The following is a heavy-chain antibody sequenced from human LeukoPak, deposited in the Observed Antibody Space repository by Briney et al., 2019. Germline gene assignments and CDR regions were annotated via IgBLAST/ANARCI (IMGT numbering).Heavy chain of an antibody. CDR3: ARIWYFGDNNWRYFDY. D-gene: IGHD1-1*01. V-gene: IGHV3-7*01. Sequence: GGSLRLSRAASGFSFSNYWMSWVRQAPGKGLEWVANIDPHGSETQYVGSVKGRFTTSRDNAKNSLYVQMNSLRAEDTAIYYCARIWYFGDNNWRYFDYWGQGTLVTVAS. CDR1: GFSFSNYW. CDR2: IDPHGSET. J-gene: IGHJ4*03.